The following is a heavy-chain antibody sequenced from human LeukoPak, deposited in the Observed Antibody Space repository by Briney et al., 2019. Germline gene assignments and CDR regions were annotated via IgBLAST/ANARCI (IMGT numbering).Heavy chain of an antibody. CDR3: ARTGMATVNYFDY. Sequence: PSETLSLTCTVSGGSISSGGYYWSWIRQHPGKGLEWIGYIYYSGSTYYNPSLKSRVTISVDTSKNQFSLKLSSVTAADTAVYYCARTGMATVNYFDYWGQGTLVTVSS. V-gene: IGHV4-31*03. D-gene: IGHD5-24*01. CDR1: GGSISSGGYY. J-gene: IGHJ4*02. CDR2: IYYSGST.